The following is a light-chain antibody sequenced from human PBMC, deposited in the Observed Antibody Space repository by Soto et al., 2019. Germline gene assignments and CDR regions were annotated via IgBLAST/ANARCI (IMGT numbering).Light chain of an antibody. CDR1: SSNIGAGYD. CDR2: GNS. J-gene: IGLJ3*02. CDR3: QSHDSSLSGLV. V-gene: IGLV1-40*01. Sequence: QLVLTQPPSVSGAPGQRVTISCTGSSSNIGAGYDVHWYQQLPGTAPKLLIYGNSNRPSGVPDRFSGSKSGTSASLAITGLQAEDEADYYCQSHDSSLSGLVFGGGTKVTVL.